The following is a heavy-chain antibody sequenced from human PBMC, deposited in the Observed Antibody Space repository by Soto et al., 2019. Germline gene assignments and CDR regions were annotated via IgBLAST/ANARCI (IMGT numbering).Heavy chain of an antibody. J-gene: IGHJ3*01. V-gene: IGHV3-74*01. CDR3: AIPGRLNDALEL. CDR1: GFTFSTYV. CDR2: IDTDGSIT. Sequence: EEHLVESGGSLVQPWGSLRLSCGASGFTFSTYVMHWVRHAPGKGLVWVSSIDTDGSITNYAVSVRGRFTISRDNPKKTLYLQITGLCADDTAVYCCAIPGRLNDALELWCQGEWVTFSS.